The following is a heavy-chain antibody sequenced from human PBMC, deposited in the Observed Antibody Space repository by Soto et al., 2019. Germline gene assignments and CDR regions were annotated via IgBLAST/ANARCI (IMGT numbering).Heavy chain of an antibody. CDR2: IYPGDSDT. CDR1: GYSFTSHW. Sequence: PGESLKICCKGSGYSFTSHWIAWVRQMPGKGLEWMGIIYPGDSDTRYSLSFQGQVTISVDKSISTAYLQWSSLKASDTAMYYCARERKMGYCSGGSCPDAYDIWGQGTTVTVSS. CDR3: ARERKMGYCSGGSCPDAYDI. D-gene: IGHD2-15*01. J-gene: IGHJ3*02. V-gene: IGHV5-51*01.